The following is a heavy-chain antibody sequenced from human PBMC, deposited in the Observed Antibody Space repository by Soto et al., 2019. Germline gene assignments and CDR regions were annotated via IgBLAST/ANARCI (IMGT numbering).Heavy chain of an antibody. CDR3: ARAPSRRWLVLSSSLHFDP. V-gene: IGHV1-8*01. CDR1: GYTFTSYD. D-gene: IGHD6-19*01. J-gene: IGHJ5*02. CDR2: MNPNSGNT. Sequence: GASVKVSCKASGYTFTSYDINWVRQATGQGLEWMGWMNPNSGNTGYAQKFQGRVTMTRNTSISTAYMELSSLRSEDTAVYYCARAPSRRWLVLSSSLHFDPWGQGTLVTVSS.